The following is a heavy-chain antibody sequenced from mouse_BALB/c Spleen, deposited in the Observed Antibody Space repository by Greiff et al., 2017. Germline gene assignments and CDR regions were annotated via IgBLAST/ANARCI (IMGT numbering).Heavy chain of an antibody. D-gene: IGHD1-1*01. CDR3: ARGYYGSTWFAY. CDR2: ISTYYGDA. V-gene: IGHV1S137*01. CDR1: GYTFTDYA. J-gene: IGHJ3*01. Sequence: QVQLQQSGAELVRPGVSVKISCKGSGYTFTDYAMHWVKQSHAKSLEWIGVISTYYGDASYNQKFKGKATMTVDKSSSTAYMELARLTSEDSAIYYCARGYYGSTWFAYWGQGTLVTVSA.